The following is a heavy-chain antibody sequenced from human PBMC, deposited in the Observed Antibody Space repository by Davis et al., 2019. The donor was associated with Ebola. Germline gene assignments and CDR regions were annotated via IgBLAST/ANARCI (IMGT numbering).Heavy chain of an antibody. V-gene: IGHV1-2*02. Sequence: ASVKVSCKASGYTFSDYYIHWVRQAPGQGLEWMGWINPNSGGTNYAQKFQGRVTMTRDTSISTAYMELSRLRSDDTAIYYCAKGACFGGSCYHYYFDSWGQGTLVTVSS. CDR1: GYTFSDYY. D-gene: IGHD2-15*01. J-gene: IGHJ4*02. CDR3: AKGACFGGSCYHYYFDS. CDR2: INPNSGGT.